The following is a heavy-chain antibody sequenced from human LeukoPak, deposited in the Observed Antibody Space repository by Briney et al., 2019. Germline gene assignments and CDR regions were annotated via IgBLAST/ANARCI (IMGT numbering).Heavy chain of an antibody. J-gene: IGHJ4*02. V-gene: IGHV3-21*01. CDR3: ARAYAVGLCVY. Sequence: GGSLRLSCAASGFTFSSYSMNWVRQAPGKGLEWVSSISSSSSYIYYADSVKGRFTISRDNAKNSLYLQMNSLRAEDTAVYYCARAYAVGLCVYWGQGTLVTVSS. CDR2: ISSSSSYI. CDR1: GFTFSSYS. D-gene: IGHD2-21*01.